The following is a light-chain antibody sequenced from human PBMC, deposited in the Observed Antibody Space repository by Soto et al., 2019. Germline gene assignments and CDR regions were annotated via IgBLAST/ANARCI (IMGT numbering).Light chain of an antibody. J-gene: IGKJ5*01. Sequence: DIQMTQSPSSLSASVGGRVTITCRASQTISNYLNWYQQKPGKAPKLLIHAASSLQSGVPSRFSGSGSGTDFTLTISSLQPEDFATYYCQQSFSNPRITFGQGTRLEI. V-gene: IGKV1-39*01. CDR1: QTISNY. CDR2: AAS. CDR3: QQSFSNPRIT.